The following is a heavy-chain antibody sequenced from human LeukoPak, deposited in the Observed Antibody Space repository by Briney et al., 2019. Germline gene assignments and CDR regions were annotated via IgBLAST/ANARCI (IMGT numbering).Heavy chain of an antibody. J-gene: IGHJ6*02. CDR2: ISGSGGTT. Sequence: GGSLRLSCAASGFTFNHYAMNWVRQAPGKGLEWVSVISGSGGTTYYADSVKGRFTISRDSSKNTLYLQMNSLRAEDTAVYYCAKVSGGGLYYDGMDVWGQGTTVTVSS. CDR1: GFTFNHYA. CDR3: AKVSGGGLYYDGMDV. V-gene: IGHV3-23*01. D-gene: IGHD1-14*01.